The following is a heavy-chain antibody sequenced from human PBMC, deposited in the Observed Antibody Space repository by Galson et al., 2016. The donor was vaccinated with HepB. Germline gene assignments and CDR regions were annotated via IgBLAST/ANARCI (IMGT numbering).Heavy chain of an antibody. V-gene: IGHV1-69*13. Sequence: SVKVSCKASGGTLRNYGISWVRQAPGQGLEWLGGIIPIFGAPHYAQRFQGRVSITADESTSTAYMELSSLTSEDTAVYYCARGGYCNDDRCYEYIAEYFQHWGQGTLVTVSS. J-gene: IGHJ1*01. CDR3: ARGGYCNDDRCYEYIAEYFQH. CDR1: GGTLRNYG. D-gene: IGHD2-15*01. CDR2: IIPIFGAP.